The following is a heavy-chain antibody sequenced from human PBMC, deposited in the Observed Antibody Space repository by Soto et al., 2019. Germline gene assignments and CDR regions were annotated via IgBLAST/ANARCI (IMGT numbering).Heavy chain of an antibody. V-gene: IGHV1-18*01. CDR3: ARSQIAARRGDRWFDP. Sequence: GASVKVSCKASGYTFTSYGISWVRQAPGQGLEWMGWISAYNGNTNYAQKLQGRVTMTTDTSTSTAYMELRSLRSDDTAVYYCARSQIAARRGDRWFDPWGQGTLVTVSS. D-gene: IGHD6-6*01. J-gene: IGHJ5*02. CDR2: ISAYNGNT. CDR1: GYTFTSYG.